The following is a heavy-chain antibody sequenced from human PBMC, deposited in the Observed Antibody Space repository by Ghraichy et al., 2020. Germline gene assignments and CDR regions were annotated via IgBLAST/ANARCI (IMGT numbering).Heavy chain of an antibody. Sequence: SETLSLTCAVSGGSISSSNWWSWVRQPPGKGLEWIGEIYHSGSTNYNPSLKSRVTISVDKSKNQFSLKLSSVTAADTAVYYCARVVAVAGTNWFDPWGQGTLVTVSS. V-gene: IGHV4-4*02. J-gene: IGHJ5*02. D-gene: IGHD6-19*01. CDR3: ARVVAVAGTNWFDP. CDR2: IYHSGST. CDR1: GGSISSSNW.